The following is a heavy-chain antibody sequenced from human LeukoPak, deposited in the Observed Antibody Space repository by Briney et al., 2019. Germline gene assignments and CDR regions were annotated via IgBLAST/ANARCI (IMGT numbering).Heavy chain of an antibody. CDR2: IIPIFGTA. D-gene: IGHD2-2*01. J-gene: IGHJ4*02. CDR1: GGTFSSYA. V-gene: IGHV1-69*01. CDR3: ARATQYCSSTSCHLGY. Sequence: SVKVSCKASGGTFSSYAISWVRQAPGQGLEWMGGIIPIFGTANYAQKFQGRVTITADESTSTAYMELSSLRSEDTAVYSCARATQYCSSTSCHLGYWGQGALVTVSS.